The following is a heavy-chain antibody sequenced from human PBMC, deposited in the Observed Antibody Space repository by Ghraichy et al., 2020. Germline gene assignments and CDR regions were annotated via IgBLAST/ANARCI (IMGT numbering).Heavy chain of an antibody. CDR3: ARDPNYYGMDV. CDR1: GENVTSPV. J-gene: IGHJ6*02. CDR2: ISAYNGNT. V-gene: IGHV1-18*01. Sequence: ASVKVSCKIGGENVTSPVTSSVRLARVQRVEWMGWISAYNGNTNYAQKLQGRVTMTTDTSTSTAYMELRSLRSDDTAVYYCARDPNYYGMDVWGQGTTVTVSS.